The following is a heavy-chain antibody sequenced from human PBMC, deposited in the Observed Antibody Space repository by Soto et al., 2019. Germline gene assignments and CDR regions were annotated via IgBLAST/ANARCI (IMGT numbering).Heavy chain of an antibody. CDR1: GFTFSSYS. V-gene: IGHV3-21*01. D-gene: IGHD4-17*01. CDR2: ISSSSSYI. Sequence: GGSLRLSCAASGFTFSSYSMNWVRQAPGKGLEWVSSISSSSSYIYYADSVKGRFTISRDNAKNSLYLQMNSLRAEDTAVYYCARTMTTAYYYYYGMDVWGQGTTVTVSS. J-gene: IGHJ6*02. CDR3: ARTMTTAYYYYYGMDV.